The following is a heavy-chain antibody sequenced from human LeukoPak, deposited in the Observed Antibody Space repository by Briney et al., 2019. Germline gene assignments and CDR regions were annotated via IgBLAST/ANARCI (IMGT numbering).Heavy chain of an antibody. J-gene: IGHJ4*02. D-gene: IGHD6-19*01. CDR2: IDPSDSYT. Sequence: GESLKISCKGSGYSFTNYWLSWVRQMPGKGLEWMGRIDPSDSYTNYSPSFQGHVTISTDKSISTAYLQWSSLKASDTAMYYRARRVRVAGTYRDYFDYWGQGTLVTVSS. CDR3: ARRVRVAGTYRDYFDY. CDR1: GYSFTNYW. V-gene: IGHV5-10-1*01.